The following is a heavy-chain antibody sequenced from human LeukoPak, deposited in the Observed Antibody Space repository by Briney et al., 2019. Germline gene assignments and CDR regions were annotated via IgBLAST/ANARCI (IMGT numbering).Heavy chain of an antibody. V-gene: IGHV4-34*01. J-gene: IGHJ2*01. Sequence: SETLSLTCAVYGGSFSGYYWSWIRQPPGKGLEWIGEINHSGSTNYNPSLKSRVTISVDTSKNQFSLKLSSVTAADTAVYYCARGGGYSYGPKYWYFDLWGRGTLVTVSS. D-gene: IGHD5-18*01. CDR1: GGSFSGYY. CDR3: ARGGGYSYGPKYWYFDL. CDR2: INHSGST.